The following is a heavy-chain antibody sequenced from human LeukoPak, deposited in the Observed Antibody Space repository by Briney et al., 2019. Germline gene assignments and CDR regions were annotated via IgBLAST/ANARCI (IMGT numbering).Heavy chain of an antibody. J-gene: IGHJ4*02. CDR3: AKLRQWQPQRYFFEY. V-gene: IGHV3-23*01. CDR1: GFTFSSYA. Sequence: GGSLRLSCAASGFTFSSYAMSWVRQAPGKGLEWVSTFSGISTTSYADAVKGRVTISRDNSKNTLYLQMDSLRAEDTAVYYCAKLRQWQPQRYFFEYWGQGALATVAS. CDR2: FSGISTT. D-gene: IGHD6-19*01.